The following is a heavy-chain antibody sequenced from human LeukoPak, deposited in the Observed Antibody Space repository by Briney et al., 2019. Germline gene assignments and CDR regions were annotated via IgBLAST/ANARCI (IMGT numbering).Heavy chain of an antibody. D-gene: IGHD3-22*01. CDR2: ISSSGSTI. J-gene: IGHJ2*01. V-gene: IGHV3-11*01. CDR3: ARGLNYYDSSGPSPEYFDL. Sequence: GGSLRLSCAASGFTVSSNFMSWIRQAPGKGLEWVSYISSSGSTIYYADSVKGRFTISRDNAKNSLYLQMNSLRAEDTAVYYCARGLNYYDSSGPSPEYFDLWGRGTLVTVSS. CDR1: GFTVSSNF.